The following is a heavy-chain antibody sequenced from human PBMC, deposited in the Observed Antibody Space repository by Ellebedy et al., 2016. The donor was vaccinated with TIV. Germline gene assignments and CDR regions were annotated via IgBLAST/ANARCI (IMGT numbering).Heavy chain of an antibody. CDR1: GFTFSSYS. Sequence: GGSLRLSXAASGFTFSSYSMNWVRQAPGKGLEWVSSISSDTTYIYYADSVQGRFTISRDNAKNSLYLQMNSLRAEDSAVYYCARDRARVSDYWGQGTLVTVSS. CDR3: ARDRARVSDY. V-gene: IGHV3-21*01. CDR2: ISSDTTYI. J-gene: IGHJ4*02.